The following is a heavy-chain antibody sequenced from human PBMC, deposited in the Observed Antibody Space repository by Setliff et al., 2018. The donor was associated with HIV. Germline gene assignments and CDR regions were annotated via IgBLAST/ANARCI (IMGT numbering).Heavy chain of an antibody. D-gene: IGHD3-22*01. CDR1: GDSITRSSSYY. J-gene: IGHJ4*02. V-gene: IGHV4-39*02. CDR2: IHQSGST. CDR3: ARANPGYDSSGYYSGDVDY. Sequence: PSETLSLTCTVSGDSITRSSSYYWGWIRQPPGKGLEWIGSIHQSGSTYYSPSLKSRLTISIDTSKNHFSLRVSSLTAADTAVYYCARANPGYDSSGYYSGDVDYWGQGTLVTVSS.